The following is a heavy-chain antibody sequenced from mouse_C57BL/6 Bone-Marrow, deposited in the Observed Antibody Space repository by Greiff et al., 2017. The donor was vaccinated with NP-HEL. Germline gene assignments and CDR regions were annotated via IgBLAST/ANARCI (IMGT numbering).Heavy chain of an antibody. Sequence: VQLQESGAELARPGASVKLSCKASGYTFTSYGISWVKQRTGQGLEWIGEIYPRSGNTYYNEKFKGKATLTADKSSSTAYMELRSLTSEDSAVYFCARAGLLGFAYWGQGTLVTVSA. D-gene: IGHD1-1*01. CDR1: GYTFTSYG. CDR2: IYPRSGNT. CDR3: ARAGLLGFAY. V-gene: IGHV1-81*01. J-gene: IGHJ3*01.